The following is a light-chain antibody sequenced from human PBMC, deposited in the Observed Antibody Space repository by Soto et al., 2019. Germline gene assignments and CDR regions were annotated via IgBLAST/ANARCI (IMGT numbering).Light chain of an antibody. CDR2: DVS. Sequence: DIQLTQSPSSLSASVGDRLTITCRASQSINAWLAWYQQKPGKAPKLLIYDVSTLASGVPSRFSGSASGTEFTLTISNLESEDFASYYCQQYHRYSTFGQGTKVDI. CDR1: QSINAW. V-gene: IGKV1-5*01. CDR3: QQYHRYST. J-gene: IGKJ1*01.